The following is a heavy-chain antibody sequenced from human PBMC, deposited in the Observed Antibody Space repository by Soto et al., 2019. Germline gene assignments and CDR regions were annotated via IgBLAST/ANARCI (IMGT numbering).Heavy chain of an antibody. D-gene: IGHD2-2*03. CDR2: INPSGGST. J-gene: IGHJ6*02. CDR1: GYTFTSYY. Sequence: ASVKVSCKASGYTFTSYYMHWVRQAPGQGLEWIGIINPSGGSTSYAQKFQGRVTMTRDTSTSTVYMELSSLRSEDTAVYYCAREDILDIVVVPAPYYYYGMDVWGQGTTVTVSS. V-gene: IGHV1-46*01. CDR3: AREDILDIVVVPAPYYYYGMDV.